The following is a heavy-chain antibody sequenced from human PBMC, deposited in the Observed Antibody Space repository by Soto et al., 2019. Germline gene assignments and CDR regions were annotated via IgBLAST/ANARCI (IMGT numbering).Heavy chain of an antibody. V-gene: IGHV1-69*13. J-gene: IGHJ4*02. CDR1: GGTFSSYA. Sequence: SVKVSCKASGGTFSSYAISWVRQAPGQGLEWMGGIIPIFGTANYAQKFQGRVTITADESTSTAYMELSSLRSEDTAVYYCARGTTLGYYFDYWGQGTLVTVSS. D-gene: IGHD1-1*01. CDR3: ARGTTLGYYFDY. CDR2: IIPIFGTA.